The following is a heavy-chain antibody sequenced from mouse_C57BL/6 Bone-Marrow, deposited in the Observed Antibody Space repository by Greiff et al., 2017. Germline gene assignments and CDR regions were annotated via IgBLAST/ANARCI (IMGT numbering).Heavy chain of an antibody. CDR1: GYTFTSYW. CDR2: MDPSDSYT. J-gene: IGHJ1*03. CDR3: AREGYGSSPYGYFDV. D-gene: IGHD1-1*01. V-gene: IGHV1-69*01. Sequence: VQLQQPGAELVMPGASVKLSCKASGYTFTSYWMHWVKQRPGQGLEWIGEMDPSDSYTNYNQKFKGKSTLTVDKSSSTAYMQLSSLTSEDSAVYYCAREGYGSSPYGYFDVWGTGTTVTVSS.